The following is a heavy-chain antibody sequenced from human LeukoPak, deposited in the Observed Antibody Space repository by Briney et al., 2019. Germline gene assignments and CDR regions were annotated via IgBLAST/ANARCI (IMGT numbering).Heavy chain of an antibody. CDR3: ARSARLMKGVVEVTALDD. CDR1: GFTFSSTW. V-gene: IGHV3-74*01. J-gene: IGHJ4*02. Sequence: GGSLRLSCAASGFTFSSTWMHWFRQGAGKGLVWVSRITSDGRTTIYADSVKGRFSISRDNAKNTLYLQMNSLRADDTAVYYCARSARLMKGVVEVTALDDWGQGTLVTVSS. CDR2: ITSDGRTT. D-gene: IGHD3-3*01.